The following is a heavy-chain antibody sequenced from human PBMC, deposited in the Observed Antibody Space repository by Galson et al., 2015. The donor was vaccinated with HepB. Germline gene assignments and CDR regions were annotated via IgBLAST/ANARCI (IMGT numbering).Heavy chain of an antibody. V-gene: IGHV3-23*01. Sequence: SLRLSCAASGFTFSSYVMSWVRQAPEKGLEWVSAISGSGGRTYYADSVKGRFTISRDNSKNTLYLQMNSLRAEDTAVYYCAKADTTVTPNTFDYWGQGNLVTVSS. J-gene: IGHJ4*02. CDR1: GFTFSSYV. CDR3: AKADTTVTPNTFDY. D-gene: IGHD4-17*01. CDR2: ISGSGGRT.